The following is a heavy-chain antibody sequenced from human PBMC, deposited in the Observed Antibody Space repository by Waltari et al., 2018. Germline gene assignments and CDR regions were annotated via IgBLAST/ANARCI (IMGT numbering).Heavy chain of an antibody. CDR3: ARDARGYSYGPGYHFDY. J-gene: IGHJ4*02. CDR2: ISSSSTEI. Sequence: EVHLVESGGGLVKPGGSLRLSCAASGFIFSSYSMNWVRQAPGKGLEWVSSISSSSTEIYYADSVKGRFTIFRDNAKNSLYLQMNSLRAEDTAVYSCARDARGYSYGPGYHFDYWGQGTLVTVSS. D-gene: IGHD5-18*01. CDR1: GFIFSSYS. V-gene: IGHV3-21*01.